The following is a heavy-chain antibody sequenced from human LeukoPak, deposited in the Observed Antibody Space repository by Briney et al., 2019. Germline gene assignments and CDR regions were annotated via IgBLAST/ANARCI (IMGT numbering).Heavy chain of an antibody. CDR3: AREGDYEEWRDWFDP. CDR1: GGSISSDY. J-gene: IGHJ5*02. D-gene: IGHD4-17*01. Sequence: SETLSLTCTVSGGSISSDYWSWIREPPGKGLEWIGYIYYSGSTNYNPSLKSRVTISVDTSTTQFSMKLSSVTAADTAVYYCAREGDYEEWRDWFDPWGQGTLVTVSS. V-gene: IGHV4-59*01. CDR2: IYYSGST.